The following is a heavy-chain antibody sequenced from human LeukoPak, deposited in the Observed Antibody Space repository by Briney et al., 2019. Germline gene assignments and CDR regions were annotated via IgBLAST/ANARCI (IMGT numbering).Heavy chain of an antibody. CDR2: IYYSGST. J-gene: IGHJ4*02. CDR1: GASVSSGGYY. D-gene: IGHD3-10*01. Sequence: LETLSLTCTVSGASVSSGGYYWSWLRQPPGKGLEWIGDIYYSGSTNYNPYLKSRVTISVDTSKNQFSLKVSSVTAADTAVYYCARRGGSGRSFDYWGQGTLVTVSS. V-gene: IGHV4-61*08. CDR3: ARRGGSGRSFDY.